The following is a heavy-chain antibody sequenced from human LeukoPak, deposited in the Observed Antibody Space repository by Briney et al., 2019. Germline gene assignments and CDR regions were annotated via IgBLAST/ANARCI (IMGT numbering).Heavy chain of an antibody. CDR2: INHSGST. Sequence: SETLSVTCAVYGGSFSGYYWSWIRQPPGKGLEWIGEINHSGSTNYNPSLKSRVTISVDTSKNQFSLKLSSVTAADTAVYYCAREGPVAHYFDYWGQGTLVTVSS. CDR3: AREGPVAHYFDY. D-gene: IGHD6-19*01. V-gene: IGHV4-34*01. CDR1: GGSFSGYY. J-gene: IGHJ4*02.